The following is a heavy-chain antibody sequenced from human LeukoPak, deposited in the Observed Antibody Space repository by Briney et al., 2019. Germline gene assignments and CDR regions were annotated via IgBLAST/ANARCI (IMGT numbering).Heavy chain of an antibody. CDR3: ARVRGYSYGYGGSWFDP. CDR1: GGSFSGYY. Sequence: SETLSLTCAVYGGSFSGYYWSWIRQPPGKGLEWIGEINHSGSTNYNPSLKSRVTISVDTSKNQFSLKLSSVTAADTAVYYCARVRGYSYGYGGSWFDPWGQGTLVTVSS. CDR2: INHSGST. J-gene: IGHJ5*02. D-gene: IGHD5-18*01. V-gene: IGHV4-34*01.